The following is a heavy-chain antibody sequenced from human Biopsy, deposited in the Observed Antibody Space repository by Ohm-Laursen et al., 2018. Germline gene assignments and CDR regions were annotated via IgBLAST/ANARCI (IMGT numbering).Heavy chain of an antibody. Sequence: SLRLSCAAFGFTFSSYGMHWVRQAPGKGLEWVSLISNDGDIKYSADSMEGRFTISRDNSRNTLFLQMNSLKAEDTAVYYCAKDRFPYTSGYSSVFEYWGQGTLVTVSS. CDR1: GFTFSSYG. J-gene: IGHJ4*02. D-gene: IGHD3-22*01. V-gene: IGHV3-30*18. CDR3: AKDRFPYTSGYSSVFEY. CDR2: ISNDGDIK.